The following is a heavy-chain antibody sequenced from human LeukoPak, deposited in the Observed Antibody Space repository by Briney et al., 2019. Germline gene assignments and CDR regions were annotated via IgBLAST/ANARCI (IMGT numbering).Heavy chain of an antibody. J-gene: IGHJ4*02. D-gene: IGHD2-21*02. CDR3: ARDDSWALDY. V-gene: IGHV3-48*02. Sequence: GGSLRLSCAASGFTFSRYAMNWVRQAPGKGLEWISYINSASSTIYYADSVKGRFTISRDNAKNSLYLEMNSLRDGDTAVYYCARDDSWALDYWGQGTLVTVSS. CDR2: INSASSTI. CDR1: GFTFSRYA.